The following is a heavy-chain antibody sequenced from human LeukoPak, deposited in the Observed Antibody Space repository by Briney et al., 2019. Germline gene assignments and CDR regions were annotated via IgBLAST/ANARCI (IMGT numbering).Heavy chain of an antibody. CDR3: ARLRAAVGGRAGGFGY. D-gene: IGHD3-16*01. CDR2: IYHGDSDN. Sequence: GAPLNTSSEAAVYSFTNYWTCLRRPIGGKRVGWTGIIYHGDSDNRYSPSFQREVTISANKSISTAYLQWSRLKASGTAMYYCARLRAAVGGRAGGFGYWGQGTLVTVSS. J-gene: IGHJ4*02. V-gene: IGHV5-51*02. CDR1: VYSFTNYW.